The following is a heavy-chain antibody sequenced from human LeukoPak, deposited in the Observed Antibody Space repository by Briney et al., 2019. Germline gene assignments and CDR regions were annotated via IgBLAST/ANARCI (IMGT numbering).Heavy chain of an antibody. D-gene: IGHD3-22*01. CDR1: GGSISSGDYY. V-gene: IGHV4-61*08. CDR2: IYYSGST. Sequence: PSQTLSLTCTVSGGSISSGDYYWSWIRQPPGKGLEWIGYIYYSGSTNYNPSLKSRVTIPVETSKNQFSLKLSSVTAADTAVYYCARAADYYDSSGYYFDYWGQGTLVTVSS. J-gene: IGHJ4*02. CDR3: ARAADYYDSSGYYFDY.